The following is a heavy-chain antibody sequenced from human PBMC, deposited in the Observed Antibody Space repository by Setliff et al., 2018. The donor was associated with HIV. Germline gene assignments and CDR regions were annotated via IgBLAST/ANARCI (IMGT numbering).Heavy chain of an antibody. D-gene: IGHD6-13*01. J-gene: IGHJ3*02. V-gene: IGHV4-34*01. Sequence: PSETLSLTCAVYGGSFSGYYWSWIRQPPGKGLEWIGEINHSGSTNYNPSLKSRVTISVDTSKNQFSLKLSSVTAADTAVYYCARRSSSWYDRRGDAFDIWGKGTMVTVSS. CDR2: INHSGST. CDR1: GGSFSGYY. CDR3: ARRSSSWYDRRGDAFDI.